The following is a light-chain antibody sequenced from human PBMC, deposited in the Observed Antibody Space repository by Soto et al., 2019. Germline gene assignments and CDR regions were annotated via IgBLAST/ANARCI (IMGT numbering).Light chain of an antibody. CDR2: DAS. CDR3: QQYNSYSWT. V-gene: IGKV1-5*01. CDR1: QSISSW. Sequence: DIQMTQSPSTLSASGGYRVSISCRASQSISSWLAWYQQKQGKAPKILIYDASSLESGVPSRFSGSGSGTEFTLTISRLQPDDFSTYYCQQYNSYSWTFGQGTKVDIK. J-gene: IGKJ1*01.